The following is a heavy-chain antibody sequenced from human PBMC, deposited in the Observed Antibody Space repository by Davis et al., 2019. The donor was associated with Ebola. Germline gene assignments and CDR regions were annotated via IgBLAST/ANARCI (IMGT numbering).Heavy chain of an antibody. CDR2: INAGNGNT. CDR3: ARDQSVMIFEAYYYYGVYV. J-gene: IGHJ6*02. Sequence: AASVKVSCKASGYSFNNYLIHWVRQAPGQGPEWMGWINAGNGNTKHSKRFQDRVTITSDTSAGTVYLDLSSLRSEDTAVYYCARDQSVMIFEAYYYYGVYVWGQGTTVTVSS. V-gene: IGHV1-3*01. CDR1: GYSFNNYL. D-gene: IGHD3/OR15-3a*01.